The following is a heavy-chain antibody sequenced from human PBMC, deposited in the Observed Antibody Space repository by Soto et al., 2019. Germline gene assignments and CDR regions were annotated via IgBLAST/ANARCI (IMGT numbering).Heavy chain of an antibody. CDR3: IQSRCGGDCLQSYASYYYSGMDV. CDR2: IYWDDDK. CDR1: AFSLSTGGVG. Sequence: SGPTLVNPTQTLTLTCTFSAFSLSTGGVGVGWIRQPPGKALEWLALIYWDDDKRYSPSLRSRLTITKDTFKNQVVLTMTNMDPVDTATYYCIQSRCGGDCLQSYASYYYSGMDVWGQGTTVTVSS. J-gene: IGHJ6*02. D-gene: IGHD2-21*02. V-gene: IGHV2-5*02.